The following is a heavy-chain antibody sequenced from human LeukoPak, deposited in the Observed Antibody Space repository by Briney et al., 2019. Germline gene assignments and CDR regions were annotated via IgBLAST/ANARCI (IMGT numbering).Heavy chain of an antibody. CDR3: VKDQYYDILGS. Sequence: KTSETLSLTCSVSGGSINSGYWSWIRQPAGKGLEWIGHISGGGSTNYNPSLQSRVTMSLDTSKNQFSLRLSSVTAADTAVYYCVKDQYYDILGSWGQGTLVTVSS. D-gene: IGHD3-9*01. V-gene: IGHV4-4*07. CDR1: GGSINSGY. CDR2: ISGGGST. J-gene: IGHJ5*02.